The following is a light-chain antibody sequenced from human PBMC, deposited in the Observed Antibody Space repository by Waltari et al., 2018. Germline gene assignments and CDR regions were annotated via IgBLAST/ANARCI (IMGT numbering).Light chain of an antibody. CDR3: SSYTGSTNNLYV. J-gene: IGLJ1*01. CDR2: DVT. Sequence: QSALTQPPSASGPPGQSVAISCTGTSSDVGAYNYVSWYQQHPGKAPKLIIYDVTKRPSGVPDRFSGSKSGNTASLTVSGLQADDEADYHCSSYTGSTNNLYVFGTGTKVTVL. V-gene: IGLV2-8*01. CDR1: SSDVGAYNY.